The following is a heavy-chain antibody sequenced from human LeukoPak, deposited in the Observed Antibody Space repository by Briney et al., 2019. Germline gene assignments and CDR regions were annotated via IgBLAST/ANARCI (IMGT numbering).Heavy chain of an antibody. D-gene: IGHD3-3*01. CDR3: ARDQYDTWSRRGNFDS. CDR2: IKLDGSEK. V-gene: IGHV3-7*03. CDR1: GFTFGKYW. Sequence: GESLRPSCVASGFTFGKYWMSWVRQAPGKGLEWVANIKLDGSEKNYVDSVKGRFTISRDNTKNSLYLQMNSLRAEDTAVFYCARDQYDTWSRRGNFDSWGQGTLVIVSS. J-gene: IGHJ4*02.